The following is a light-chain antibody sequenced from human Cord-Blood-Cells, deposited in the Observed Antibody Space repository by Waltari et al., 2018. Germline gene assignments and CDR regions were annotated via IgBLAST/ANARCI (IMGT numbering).Light chain of an antibody. CDR2: EVS. Sequence: QSALTQPASVSGSPGQSITISCTGTSSDVGRYNLFSWYQQQLGKATKLMIYEVSKRPSGVSNRFSGSKSGNTASLTISGLQAEDEADYYCCSYAGSWVFGGGTKLTVL. CDR3: CSYAGSWV. J-gene: IGLJ3*02. V-gene: IGLV2-23*02. CDR1: SSDVGRYNL.